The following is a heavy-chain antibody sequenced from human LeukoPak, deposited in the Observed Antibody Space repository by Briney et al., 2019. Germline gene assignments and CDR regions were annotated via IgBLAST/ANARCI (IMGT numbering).Heavy chain of an antibody. CDR3: ARDSTGDIYYDSSGYYGNFYY. V-gene: IGHV1-69*13. CDR2: IIPIFGTA. Sequence: SLKVSCKASGGTFSSYAISWVRQAPGQGPEWMGGIIPIFGTANYAQKFQGRVTITADESTSTAYMELSSLRSEDTAVYYCARDSTGDIYYDSSGYYGNFYYWGQGTLVTVSS. CDR1: GGTFSSYA. D-gene: IGHD3-22*01. J-gene: IGHJ4*02.